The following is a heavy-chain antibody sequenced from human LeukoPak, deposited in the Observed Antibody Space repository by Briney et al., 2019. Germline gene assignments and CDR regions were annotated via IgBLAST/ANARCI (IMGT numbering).Heavy chain of an antibody. CDR2: VKSYNAGGTT. Sequence: GGSLRLSCAASGFSIENDWMSWVRQAPGKGLEWVGRVKSYNAGGTTHYAAPVKGRFIISRDDSKNMLYLQMDSLKTEDTAVYYCTLIQGWGAGSYFLDYWGQGALVTVSS. V-gene: IGHV3-15*01. CDR3: TLIQGWGAGSYFLDY. D-gene: IGHD3-10*01. CDR1: GFSIENDW. J-gene: IGHJ4*02.